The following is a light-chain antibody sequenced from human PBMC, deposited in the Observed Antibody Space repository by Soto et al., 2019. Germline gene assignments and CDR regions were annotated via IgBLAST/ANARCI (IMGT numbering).Light chain of an antibody. J-gene: IGKJ2*01. CDR1: QSISSE. CDR3: QQGRNWPLT. CDR2: GAS. V-gene: IGKV3-15*01. Sequence: EIVMTQSPATLSVSPGESATLSCRASQSISSELAWYQQKPGQPPRLLIYGASTRATGVPARFTGSGSGSDVTLTIRGLQSEDFAVYYCQQGRNWPLTFGQGTRLEI.